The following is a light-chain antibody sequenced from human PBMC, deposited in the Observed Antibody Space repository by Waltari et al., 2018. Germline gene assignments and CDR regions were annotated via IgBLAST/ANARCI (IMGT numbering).Light chain of an antibody. Sequence: VLTQSPGPLSLSPGARATLACRASQSVGTSLAWYQQKPGQAPRLLIYGASRRATGIPDRFSGSGSGTDFSLTISRLEPEDFAVYYCQHYVRLPATFGQGTKVEI. V-gene: IGKV3-20*01. CDR3: QHYVRLPAT. CDR1: QSVGTS. CDR2: GAS. J-gene: IGKJ1*01.